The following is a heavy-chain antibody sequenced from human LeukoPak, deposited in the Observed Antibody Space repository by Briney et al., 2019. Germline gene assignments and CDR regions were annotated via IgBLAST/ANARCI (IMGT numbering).Heavy chain of an antibody. Sequence: SETLSLTCAVYGGSFSGYYWSWIRQPPGKGLEWIGEINHSGSTNYNPSLKSRVTISVDTSKNQFSLKLSSVTAADTAVYYCAREKSGSYFRYYYYYYMDVWGKGTTVTISS. CDR1: GGSFSGYY. V-gene: IGHV4-34*01. D-gene: IGHD1-26*01. CDR3: AREKSGSYFRYYYYYYMDV. CDR2: INHSGST. J-gene: IGHJ6*03.